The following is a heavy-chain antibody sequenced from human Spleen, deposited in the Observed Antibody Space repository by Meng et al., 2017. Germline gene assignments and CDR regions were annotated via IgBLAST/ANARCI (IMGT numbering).Heavy chain of an antibody. V-gene: IGHV4-59*08. Sequence: SETLSLTCTVSGGSISSYYCSWIRQPPGKGLEWIGNIYHSGTTFYNPSLKSRVTISVDTSNNQFSLSLTSVTAADTAVYFCARASYYYGSGTYVVDVFDIWGQGTMVTVSS. CDR2: IYHSGTT. J-gene: IGHJ3*02. CDR3: ARASYYYGSGTYVVDVFDI. CDR1: GGSISSYY. D-gene: IGHD3-10*01.